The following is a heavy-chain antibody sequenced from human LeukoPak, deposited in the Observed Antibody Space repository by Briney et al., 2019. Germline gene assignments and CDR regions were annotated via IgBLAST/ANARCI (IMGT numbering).Heavy chain of an antibody. J-gene: IGHJ4*02. V-gene: IGHV3-30*04. Sequence: GGSLRLSCAASGFTFSSYAMHWVRQAPGKGLEWVAVISYDGSNKYYADSVKGRFTISRDNSKNTLYLQMNSLRAEDTAVYYCARDIDDYGDLPDYWGQGTLVTVSS. CDR1: GFTFSSYA. CDR2: ISYDGSNK. CDR3: ARDIDDYGDLPDY. D-gene: IGHD4-17*01.